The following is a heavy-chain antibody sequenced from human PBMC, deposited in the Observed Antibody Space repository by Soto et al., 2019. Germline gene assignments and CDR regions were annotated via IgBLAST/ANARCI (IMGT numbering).Heavy chain of an antibody. D-gene: IGHD3-10*01. CDR2: VHHSWGS. CDR1: GGSISSYY. J-gene: IGHJ6*02. Sequence: QVQLQESGPGLVKPSETLSLSCTVSGGSISSYYWSWFRQSHGKRMEWIGYVHHSWGSSYNPSLQSRVAISLDTSKSQFSLKVTSVTATDTAVYYCARQGFGPLPGLVDVWGQGTTVTVSS. V-gene: IGHV4-59*08. CDR3: ARQGFGPLPGLVDV.